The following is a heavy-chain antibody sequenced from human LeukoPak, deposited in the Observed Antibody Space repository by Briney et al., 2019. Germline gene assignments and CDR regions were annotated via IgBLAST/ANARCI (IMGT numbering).Heavy chain of an antibody. CDR2: ISAYNGNT. CDR3: ARVGEDIAARPDPIPWDVDYYYYMDV. Sequence: GASAKVSCKASGYTFTSYGISWVRQAPGQGLEWMGWISAYNGNTNYAQKLQGRVTMTTDTSTSTAYMELRSLRSDDTAVYYCARVGEDIAARPDPIPWDVDYYYYMDVWGKGTTVTVSS. J-gene: IGHJ6*03. CDR1: GYTFTSYG. V-gene: IGHV1-18*01. D-gene: IGHD6-6*01.